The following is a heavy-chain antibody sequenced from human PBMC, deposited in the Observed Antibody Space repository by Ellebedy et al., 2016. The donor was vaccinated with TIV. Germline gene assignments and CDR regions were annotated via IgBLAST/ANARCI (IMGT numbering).Heavy chain of an antibody. Sequence: LSLTCAASGFTFSSFDMHWVRQATGKGLEWVSAIGTAGDTYYAGSVKGRFTISRENAKKSLYLQMNSLRAEDTAVYYCAKEPRGIQLWGFFDYWGQGTLVTVSS. CDR1: GFTFSSFD. CDR3: AKEPRGIQLWGFFDY. D-gene: IGHD5-18*01. J-gene: IGHJ4*02. V-gene: IGHV3-13*01. CDR2: IGTAGDT.